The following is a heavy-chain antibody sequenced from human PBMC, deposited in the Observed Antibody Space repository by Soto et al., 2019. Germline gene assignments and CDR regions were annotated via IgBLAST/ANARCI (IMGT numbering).Heavy chain of an antibody. CDR3: ARSLSDCSSTSCLRIMITFGGVPPLNPFDY. J-gene: IGHJ4*02. CDR1: GGSISSSSYY. V-gene: IGHV4-39*01. D-gene: IGHD3-16*01. CDR2: IYYSGST. Sequence: SETLSLTCTVSGGSISSSSYYWGWIRQPPGKGLEWIGSIYYSGSTYYNPSLKSRVTISVDKSKNQFSLKLSSVTAADTAVYYCARSLSDCSSTSCLRIMITFGGVPPLNPFDYWGQGTLVTVSS.